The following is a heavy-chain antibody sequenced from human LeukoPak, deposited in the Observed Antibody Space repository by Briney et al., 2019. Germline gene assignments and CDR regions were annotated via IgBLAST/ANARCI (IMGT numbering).Heavy chain of an antibody. V-gene: IGHV3-30*02. J-gene: IGHJ4*02. D-gene: IGHD3-10*01. CDR1: GFTFSSYG. Sequence: GGSLRPSCTASGFTFSSYGMHWVRQAPGKGLEWVALIRYDGSNKYYADSVKGRFTISRDNSKNTLYLQMNSLRAEDTAVYYCAKDATMVRGVADFIDYWGQGTLVTVSS. CDR3: AKDATMVRGVADFIDY. CDR2: IRYDGSNK.